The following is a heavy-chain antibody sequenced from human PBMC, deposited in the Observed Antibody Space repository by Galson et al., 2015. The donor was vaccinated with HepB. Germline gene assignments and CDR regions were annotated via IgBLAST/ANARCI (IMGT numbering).Heavy chain of an antibody. J-gene: IGHJ4*02. CDR1: GFAFSRYG. Sequence: SLRLSCAASGFAFSRYGMSWIRQAPGKGLECVANIKEDGSVKYYVDSVRGRFTISRDNAKNSLYLQVNSLTADDTAVYCCARGRVSLDSWGQGTLVTVSS. D-gene: IGHD6-13*01. V-gene: IGHV3-7*04. CDR2: IKEDGSVK. CDR3: ARGRVSLDS.